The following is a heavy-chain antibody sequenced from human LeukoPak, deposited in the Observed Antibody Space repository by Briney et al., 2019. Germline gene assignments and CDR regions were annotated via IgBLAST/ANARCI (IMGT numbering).Heavy chain of an antibody. J-gene: IGHJ6*04. CDR1: GFTFSSYK. Sequence: QSGGSLRLSCAASGFTFSSYKMNWVRQAPGKGLEWVSYISSSGSTIYYADSVKGRFTISRDNAKNSLYLQMNSLRAEDTAVYYCARDSCDILTGYYNYYYGMDVWGKGTTVTVSS. D-gene: IGHD3-9*01. CDR3: ARDSCDILTGYYNYYYGMDV. V-gene: IGHV3-48*03. CDR2: ISSSGSTI.